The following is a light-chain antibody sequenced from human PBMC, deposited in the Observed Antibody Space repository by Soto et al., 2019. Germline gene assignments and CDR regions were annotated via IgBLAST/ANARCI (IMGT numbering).Light chain of an antibody. Sequence: AIRMTQSPSSLSASTGDRVNITCRASQGISKNVAWYRQKPGKAPELLIYAASTLQSGIPSRFSGSRSGRDFVLTISSLQSDDFATYYCQQYYNYPFFGSGTKVDVK. V-gene: IGKV1-8*01. CDR2: AAS. CDR3: QQYYNYPF. CDR1: QGISKN. J-gene: IGKJ3*01.